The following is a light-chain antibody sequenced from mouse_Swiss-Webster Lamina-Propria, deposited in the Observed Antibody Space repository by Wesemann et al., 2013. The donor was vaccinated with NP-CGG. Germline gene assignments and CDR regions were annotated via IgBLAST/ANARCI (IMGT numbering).Light chain of an antibody. CDR3: QQWSSYPLT. J-gene: IGKJ5*01. Sequence: SLPVSLGDQASISCRSSQSIVHSNGNTYLEWYLQKPGQSPKLLIYKVSNRFSGVPVRFSGSGSGTSYSLTISSMEAEDAATYYCQQWSSYPLTFGAGTKLELK. V-gene: IGKV1-117*01. CDR1: QSIVHSNGNTY. CDR2: KVS.